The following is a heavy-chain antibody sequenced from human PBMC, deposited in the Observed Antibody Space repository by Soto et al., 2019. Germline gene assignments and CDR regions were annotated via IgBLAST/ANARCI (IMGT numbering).Heavy chain of an antibody. D-gene: IGHD4-17*01. CDR3: TRSVDFGEGDY. Sequence: QVQLQESGPGLVRPSETLSLTCTVSGASVSSGSYYWNWIRQPPGKGLEWIGYIYFSGNTKYNPSXKXRVTISVDTSKNQFSLKLSSVTAADTAVYYCTRSVDFGEGDYWGQGTLVTVSS. J-gene: IGHJ4*02. CDR1: GASVSSGSYY. V-gene: IGHV4-61*01. CDR2: IYFSGNT.